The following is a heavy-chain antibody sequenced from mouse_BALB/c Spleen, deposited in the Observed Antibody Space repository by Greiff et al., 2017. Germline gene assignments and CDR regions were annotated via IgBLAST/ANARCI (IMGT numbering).Heavy chain of an antibody. CDR2: ISDGGSYT. D-gene: IGHD2-1*01. J-gene: IGHJ2*01. V-gene: IGHV5-4*02. CDR3: ARGDYGNYVYFDY. Sequence: EVKLMESGGGLVKPGGSLKLSCAASGFTFSDYYMYWVRQTPEKRLEWVATISDGGSYTYYPDSVKGRFTISRDNAKNNLYLQMSSLKSEDTAMYYCARGDYGNYVYFDYWGQGTTLTVSS. CDR1: GFTFSDYY.